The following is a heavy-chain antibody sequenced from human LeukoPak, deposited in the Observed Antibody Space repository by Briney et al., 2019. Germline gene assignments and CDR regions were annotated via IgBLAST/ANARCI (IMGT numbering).Heavy chain of an antibody. Sequence: ASVEVSCKASGGTFSRYSINWVRQAPGQGPEWMGGTIPIFGTANYAQKFQGRVTITADESTSTAYMELSSLRSEDTAVYYCARDRAMIVDWGQGTLVTVSS. CDR1: GGTFSRYS. CDR2: TIPIFGTA. CDR3: ARDRAMIVD. J-gene: IGHJ4*02. D-gene: IGHD3-22*01. V-gene: IGHV1-69*13.